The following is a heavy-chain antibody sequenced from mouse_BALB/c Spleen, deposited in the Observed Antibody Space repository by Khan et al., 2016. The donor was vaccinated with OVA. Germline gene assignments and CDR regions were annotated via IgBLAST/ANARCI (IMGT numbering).Heavy chain of an antibody. D-gene: IGHD2-10*01. CDR1: GFAFISYD. CDR2: ISSGGSYS. CDR3: ARPSYYGNPWFTY. J-gene: IGHJ3*01. V-gene: IGHV5-9*02. Sequence: EVELVESGGGLVKPGGSLKLSCAASGFAFISYDMSWVRQTPEKRLEWVATISSGGSYSYYPDSVKGRFTISRDIDRTTLYLQMSSLRSEDTAFYYCARPSYYGNPWFTYWGQGTLVTVSA.